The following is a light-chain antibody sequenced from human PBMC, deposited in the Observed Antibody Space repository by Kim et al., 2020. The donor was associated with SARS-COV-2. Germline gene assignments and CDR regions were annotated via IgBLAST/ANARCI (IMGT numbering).Light chain of an antibody. CDR2: GAS. Sequence: SVSPGERAPLPCRASQSVSSNLAWYQQTPGQAPRLLMYGASTRATGIPARFSGGGSGTEFTLTISSLQSEDFAVYYCQQYNKWPYTFGQGTKLEIK. CDR3: QQYNKWPYT. CDR1: QSVSSN. J-gene: IGKJ2*01. V-gene: IGKV3D-15*01.